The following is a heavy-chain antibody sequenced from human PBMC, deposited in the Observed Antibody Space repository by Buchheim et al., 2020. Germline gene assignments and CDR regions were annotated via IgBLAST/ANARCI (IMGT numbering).Heavy chain of an antibody. J-gene: IGHJ4*02. D-gene: IGHD1-26*01. CDR3: ARVIVGATGASDY. V-gene: IGHV3-48*04. Sequence: EVQLAESGGGLVQPGGSLRLSCAASGFTFSSYSVNWVRQAPGKGLEWVSYISSSSSTIYYADPVKGRFPISREHAKNSLYLQMNSLRAEDTAVYYCARVIVGATGASDYWGQGTL. CDR1: GFTFSSYS. CDR2: ISSSSSTI.